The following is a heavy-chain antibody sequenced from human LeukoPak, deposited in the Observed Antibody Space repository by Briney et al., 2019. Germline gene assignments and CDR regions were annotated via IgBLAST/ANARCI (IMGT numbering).Heavy chain of an antibody. D-gene: IGHD2-15*01. CDR2: ITGTGGRT. CDR3: AKRIWQDSGDFDY. V-gene: IGHV3-23*01. Sequence: PGGSLGLSCAASGFTFSSYAMSWVRQAPGKGLEWVSAITGTGGRTHYADSAKGRFTISRDNSKNTLFLHMNSLRAEDTAVYYCAKRIWQDSGDFDYWGQGTLVTVSS. J-gene: IGHJ4*02. CDR1: GFTFSSYA.